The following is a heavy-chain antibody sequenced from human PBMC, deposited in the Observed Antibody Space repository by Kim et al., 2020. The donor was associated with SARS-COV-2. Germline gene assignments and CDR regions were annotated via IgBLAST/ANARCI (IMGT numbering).Heavy chain of an antibody. Sequence: YADTVKGRFTISRDNSKNTLFLQMNSLGAEDTAGYYCAKDVSGSYYYGMDVWGQGTTVTVSS. D-gene: IGHD3-22*01. CDR3: AKDVSGSYYYGMDV. J-gene: IGHJ6*02. V-gene: IGHV3-30*02.